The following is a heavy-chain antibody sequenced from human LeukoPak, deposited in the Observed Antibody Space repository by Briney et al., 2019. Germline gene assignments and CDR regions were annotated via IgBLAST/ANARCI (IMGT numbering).Heavy chain of an antibody. J-gene: IGHJ4*02. CDR3: ASNQGPIRYCSSTSCYVAHDY. Sequence: GASVKVSCKASGGTFSSYAVSWVRQAPGQGLEWMGGIIPIFGTANYAQKFQGRVTITTDESTSTAYMELSSLRSEDTAVYYCASNQGPIRYCSSTSCYVAHDYWGQGTLVTVSS. CDR1: GGTFSSYA. D-gene: IGHD2-2*01. CDR2: IIPIFGTA. V-gene: IGHV1-69*05.